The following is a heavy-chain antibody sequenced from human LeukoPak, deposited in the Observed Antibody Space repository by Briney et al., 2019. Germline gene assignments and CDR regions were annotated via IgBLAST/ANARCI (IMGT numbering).Heavy chain of an antibody. Sequence: SETLSLTCAVSGYSISSGYYWGWIRQPPGKGLEWIGSIYHSGSTYYNPSLKSRVTISVDTSKSQFSLKLSSVTAADTAVYYCAREGYVVVPAATLDYYYYYMDVRGKGTTVTVSS. D-gene: IGHD2-2*01. CDR1: GYSISSGYY. J-gene: IGHJ6*03. V-gene: IGHV4-38-2*02. CDR3: AREGYVVVPAATLDYYYYYMDV. CDR2: IYHSGST.